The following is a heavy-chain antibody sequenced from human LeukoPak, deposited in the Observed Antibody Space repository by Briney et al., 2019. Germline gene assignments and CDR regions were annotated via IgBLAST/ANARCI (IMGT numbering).Heavy chain of an antibody. Sequence: SETLSLTCTVSGGSISSYYWSWIRQPAGKGLEWIGRIYTSGSTNYNPSLKSRVTMSVDTSKNQFSLKLSSVTAADTAVYYCAREDGYCSSTSCQSFDCWGQGTLVTVSS. CDR1: GGSISSYY. CDR2: IYTSGST. V-gene: IGHV4-4*07. J-gene: IGHJ4*02. D-gene: IGHD2-2*01. CDR3: AREDGYCSSTSCQSFDC.